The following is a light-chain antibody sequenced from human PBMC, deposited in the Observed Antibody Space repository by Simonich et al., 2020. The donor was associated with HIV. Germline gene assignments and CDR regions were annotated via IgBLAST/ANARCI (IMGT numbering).Light chain of an antibody. Sequence: DIQMTQSPSTLSASVGDRVTITCRASQSISNWLAWYQQKPGKAPKLLIYKASSLESGVPSRFIGSGSVTEFTLTISSLQPDDFATYYCQQYNSDSTFGQGTKVEIK. CDR1: QSISNW. CDR3: QQYNSDST. J-gene: IGKJ1*01. V-gene: IGKV1-5*03. CDR2: KAS.